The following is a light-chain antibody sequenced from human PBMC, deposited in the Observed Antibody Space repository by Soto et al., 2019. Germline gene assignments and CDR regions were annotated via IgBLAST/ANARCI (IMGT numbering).Light chain of an antibody. V-gene: IGKV4-1*01. CDR2: WAS. Sequence: DIVMTQSPDSLAVSLGERATINCKSSQSVLYSSNNKNYLAWYQQKPGQPPKLRIYWASTRESGVPDRFSGSGSGTDFALTISSLQAEDVAVYYCQQYYSTPWTCGQGTKVEIK. CDR3: QQYYSTPWT. CDR1: QSVLYSSNNKNY. J-gene: IGKJ1*01.